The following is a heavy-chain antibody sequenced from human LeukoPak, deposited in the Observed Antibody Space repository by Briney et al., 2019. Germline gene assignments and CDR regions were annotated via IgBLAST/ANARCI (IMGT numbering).Heavy chain of an antibody. CDR2: INPNSGGT. CDR3: ARDPPQAMVRGVGYDY. CDR1: GYTFTGYY. Sequence: ASVKVPXKASGYTFTGYYMHWVRQAPGQGLEWMGRINPNSGGTNYAQKFQGRVTMTRDTSISTAYMELSRLRSDDTAVYYCARDPPQAMVRGVGYDYWGQGTLVTVSS. D-gene: IGHD3-10*01. J-gene: IGHJ4*02. V-gene: IGHV1-2*06.